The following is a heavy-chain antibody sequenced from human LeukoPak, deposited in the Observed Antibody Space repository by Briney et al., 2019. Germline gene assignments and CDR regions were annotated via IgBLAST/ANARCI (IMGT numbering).Heavy chain of an antibody. V-gene: IGHV3-64D*06. CDR2: ISSNGGST. Sequence: GRSLRLSCSASGFTFSSYAMHWVRQAPGKGLEYVSAISSNGGSTYYADSVKGRFTISKDNSKNTLYLQMSSLRAEDTAVYYCVKDWSLVGATTFDYWGQGTLVTVSS. CDR3: VKDWSLVGATTFDY. CDR1: GFTFSSYA. D-gene: IGHD1-26*01. J-gene: IGHJ4*02.